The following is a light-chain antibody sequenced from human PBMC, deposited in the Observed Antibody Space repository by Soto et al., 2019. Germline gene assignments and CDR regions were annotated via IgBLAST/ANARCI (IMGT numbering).Light chain of an antibody. CDR3: QQGDSPPIT. CDR1: QNIYTH. Sequence: IQMTQSPTSLSASVGDTVTITCRASQNIYTHLSWYQQKPGKAPKNLIYAASNLQSGVPSRFSGSGSGTDFSLTIISLQPEDFATYYCQQGDSPPITFGQGTRLDIK. CDR2: AAS. J-gene: IGKJ5*01. V-gene: IGKV1-39*01.